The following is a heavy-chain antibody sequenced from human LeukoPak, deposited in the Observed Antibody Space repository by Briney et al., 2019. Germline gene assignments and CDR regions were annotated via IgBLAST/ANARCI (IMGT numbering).Heavy chain of an antibody. J-gene: IGHJ6*02. CDR2: ISAYNGNT. CDR1: GYTFTSYG. D-gene: IGHD3-10*01. Sequence: ASVKVSCKASGYTFTSYGISWVRQAPGQGLEWMGWISAYNGNTNYAQKLQGRVTMTTDTSTSTAYMELRSLRSEDTAVYYCAKADYYGSGSYPVFGMDVWGQGTTVTVSS. CDR3: AKADYYGSGSYPVFGMDV. V-gene: IGHV1-18*01.